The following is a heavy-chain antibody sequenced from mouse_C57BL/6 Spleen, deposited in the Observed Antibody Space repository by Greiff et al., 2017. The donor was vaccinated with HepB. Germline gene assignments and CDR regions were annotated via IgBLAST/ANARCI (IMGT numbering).Heavy chain of an antibody. D-gene: IGHD4-1*01. CDR1: GISITTGNYR. Sequence: EVKVEVSGPGLVKPSQTVFLTCTVTGISITTGNYRWSWIRQFPGNKLEWIGYIYYSGTITYNPSLTSRTTITRNTPKNQFFLEMNSLTAEDTATYYCARLGRDWYFDVWGTGTTVTVSS. CDR2: IYYSGTI. V-gene: IGHV3-5*01. CDR3: ARLGRDWYFDV. J-gene: IGHJ1*03.